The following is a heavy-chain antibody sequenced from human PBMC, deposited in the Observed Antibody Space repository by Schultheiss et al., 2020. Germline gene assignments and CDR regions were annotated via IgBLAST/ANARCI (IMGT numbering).Heavy chain of an antibody. Sequence: SETLSLTCAVYGGSFSGYYWSWIRQPPGKGLEWIGEINHSGSTNYNPSLKSRVTISVDTSKNQFSLKLSSVTAADTAVYYCAGAAAGTGAFDIWGQGTMVTVSS. J-gene: IGHJ3*02. V-gene: IGHV4-34*01. D-gene: IGHD6-13*01. CDR1: GGSFSGYY. CDR2: INHSGST. CDR3: AGAAAGTGAFDI.